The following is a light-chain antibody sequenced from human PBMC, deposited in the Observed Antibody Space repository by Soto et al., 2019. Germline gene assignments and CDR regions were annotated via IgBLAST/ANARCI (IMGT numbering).Light chain of an antibody. J-gene: IGLJ3*02. V-gene: IGLV2-14*01. Sequence: QSALTQPASVSGSPGQSITISCTGTSSDVGAYNYVSWHQQDPGKAPKLMIYEVSNRPSGVSNRFSGSKSGNTASLTISGLQTEDEADYYCGLYTTSSTWVFGGGTKLTVL. CDR1: SSDVGAYNY. CDR3: GLYTTSSTWV. CDR2: EVS.